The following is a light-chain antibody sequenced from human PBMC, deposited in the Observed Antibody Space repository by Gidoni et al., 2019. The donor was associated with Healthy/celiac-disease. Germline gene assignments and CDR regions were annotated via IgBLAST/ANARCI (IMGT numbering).Light chain of an antibody. J-gene: IGLJ2*01. CDR1: SLRSYY. Sequence: SSGLTRDPAVSGALGQTVRITCQGDSLRSYYASWYQQKPGQAPVLVIYGKNNRPSGIPDRFSGSSSGNTASLTITGAQAEDEADYYCNSRDSSGNHVVFGGGTKLTVL. CDR3: NSRDSSGNHVV. CDR2: GKN. V-gene: IGLV3-19*01.